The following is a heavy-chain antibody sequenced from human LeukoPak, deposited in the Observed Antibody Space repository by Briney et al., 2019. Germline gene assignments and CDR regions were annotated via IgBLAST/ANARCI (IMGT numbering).Heavy chain of an antibody. V-gene: IGHV4-34*01. J-gene: IGHJ4*02. Sequence: PSETLSLTCAVYGGSFSGYYWSWIRQPPGKGLEWIGEINHSGSTNYNPSLKSRVTISVDTSKNQFSLKLSSVTAADTAVYYCARNSSGDYFDWGQGTLVTVSS. CDR1: GGSFSGYY. CDR3: ARNSSGDYFD. CDR2: INHSGST. D-gene: IGHD2/OR15-2a*01.